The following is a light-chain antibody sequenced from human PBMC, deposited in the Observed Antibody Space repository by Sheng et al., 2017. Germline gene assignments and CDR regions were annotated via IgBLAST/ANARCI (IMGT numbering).Light chain of an antibody. CDR2: WAS. CDR3: QQYYSTP. V-gene: IGKV4-1*01. J-gene: IGKJ2*01. CDR1: QSVLCSSNNKNF. Sequence: DIVMTQSPDSLAVSLGERATINCKSSQSVLCSSNNKNFLAWYQQRPGQPPKLLIYWASTRESGVPDRFSGSGSGTDFTLTISSLQAEDVAVYYCQQYYSTPFGQGTKLEIK.